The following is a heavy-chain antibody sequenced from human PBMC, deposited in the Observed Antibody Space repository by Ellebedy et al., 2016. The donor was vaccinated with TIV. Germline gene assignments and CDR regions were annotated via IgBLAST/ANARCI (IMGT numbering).Heavy chain of an antibody. CDR2: IYNSGST. CDR3: ARHYGDYDSRGAFDI. V-gene: IGHV4-59*01. J-gene: IGHJ3*02. CDR1: GGFISSYY. Sequence: SETLSLTXSVSGGFISSYYWSWIRQPPGKGLEWIACIYNSGSTDYNPSLKSRVTISVDTSKNQFSLRVTSATAADTAVYYCARHYGDYDSRGAFDIWGQGTMVTVSS. D-gene: IGHD4-17*01.